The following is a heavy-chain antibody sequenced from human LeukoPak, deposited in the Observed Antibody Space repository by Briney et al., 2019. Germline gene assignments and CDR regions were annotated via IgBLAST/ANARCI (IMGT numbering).Heavy chain of an antibody. V-gene: IGHV3-21*04. D-gene: IGHD4-23*01. J-gene: IGHJ5*02. CDR3: VRDADGGNSWFDT. CDR1: GFTFADFY. Sequence: GSLRLSCAASGFTFADFYMNWVRQAPGKGLEGVSWISPTSSYMYYADSVKGRFTISRDNAKNSLYLQMNSLRAEDTALYYCVRDADGGNSWFDTWGQGTLVTVSS. CDR2: ISPTSSYM.